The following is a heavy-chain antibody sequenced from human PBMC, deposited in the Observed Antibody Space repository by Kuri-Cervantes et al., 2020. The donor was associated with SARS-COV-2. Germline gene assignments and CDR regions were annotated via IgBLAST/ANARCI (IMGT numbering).Heavy chain of an antibody. D-gene: IGHD4-17*01. CDR2: IWYDGSNK. V-gene: IGHV3-33*08. CDR1: GFTFSSYG. CDR3: ARAAVTTGYFDY. J-gene: IGHJ4*02. Sequence: GGSLRLSCATSGFTFSSYGMHWVRQAPGKGLEWVAVIWYDGSNKYYADSVKCRFTISRDNSKNTLYLQMNSLRAEDTAVYYCARAAVTTGYFDYWGQGTLVTVSS.